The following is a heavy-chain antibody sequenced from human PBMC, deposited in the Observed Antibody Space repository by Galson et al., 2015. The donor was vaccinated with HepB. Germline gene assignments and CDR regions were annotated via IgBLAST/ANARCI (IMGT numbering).Heavy chain of an antibody. D-gene: IGHD6-13*01. V-gene: IGHV1-3*01. CDR2: INAGNGNT. CDR1: GYTFTSHA. J-gene: IGHJ4*02. CDR3: ARGGRLRIAAAGSLDY. Sequence: SVKVSCKASGYTFTSHAMHWVRQAPGQRLEWMGWINAGNGNTKYSQKFQGRVTITRDTSASTAYMELSSLRSEDTAVYYCARGGRLRIAAAGSLDYWGQGTLVTVSS.